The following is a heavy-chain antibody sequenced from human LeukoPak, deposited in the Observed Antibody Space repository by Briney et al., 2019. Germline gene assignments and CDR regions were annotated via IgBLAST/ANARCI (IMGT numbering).Heavy chain of an antibody. CDR1: GGSISRDY. Sequence: SETLSLTCTVSGGSISRDYWSWIRQPPGKGLEWIGYVYYTGITNYNPSLKSRVTISVDTSKNQFSLKLSSVTAADTAVYYCARDRPGGSTLDYWGQGTLVTVSS. CDR2: VYYTGIT. D-gene: IGHD2-15*01. J-gene: IGHJ4*02. V-gene: IGHV4-59*01. CDR3: ARDRPGGSTLDY.